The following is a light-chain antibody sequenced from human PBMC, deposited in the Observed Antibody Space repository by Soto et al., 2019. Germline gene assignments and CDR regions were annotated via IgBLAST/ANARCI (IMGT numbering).Light chain of an antibody. Sequence: EILLTQSPGTLSLSPGERATLSCRAGQSVSNNYLAWYQQKPGQAPRLLIYGASNRATGIPARFTGSGSGTDFTLTISSLEPEDFAVHYCQQRSNWPPITFGQGTRLEIK. V-gene: IGKV3-11*01. J-gene: IGKJ5*01. CDR2: GAS. CDR3: QQRSNWPPIT. CDR1: QSVSNNY.